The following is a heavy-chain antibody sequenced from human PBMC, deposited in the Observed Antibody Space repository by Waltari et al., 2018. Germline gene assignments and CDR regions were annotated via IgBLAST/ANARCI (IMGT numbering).Heavy chain of an antibody. D-gene: IGHD3-10*01. V-gene: IGHV1-69*13. CDR3: AMPSRQYYGSGSYDY. J-gene: IGHJ4*02. CDR1: GGTFSSYA. Sequence: QVQLVQSGAEVKKPGSSVKVSCKASGGTFSSYAISWVRQAPGQGLEWMGRIIPSFGTANCAQKFQGRVTITADKSTSTAYMELSSLRSEDTAVYYCAMPSRQYYGSGSYDYWGQGTLVTVSS. CDR2: IIPSFGTA.